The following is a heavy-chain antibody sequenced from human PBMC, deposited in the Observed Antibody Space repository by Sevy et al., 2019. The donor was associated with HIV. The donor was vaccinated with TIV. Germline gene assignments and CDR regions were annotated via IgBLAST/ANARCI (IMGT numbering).Heavy chain of an antibody. CDR3: AKEGPVAGLDH. Sequence: GGSLRLSCAGSGFIFSNYAMNWVRQAPGQGLGWVFDISGSGGSTYYAATVKGRFTISSDNSKNMLYLQMNSLRADDTAVYYRAKEGPVAGLDHWGQGTLVTVSS. CDR1: GFIFSNYA. J-gene: IGHJ4*02. CDR2: ISGSGGST. V-gene: IGHV3-23*01. D-gene: IGHD6-19*01.